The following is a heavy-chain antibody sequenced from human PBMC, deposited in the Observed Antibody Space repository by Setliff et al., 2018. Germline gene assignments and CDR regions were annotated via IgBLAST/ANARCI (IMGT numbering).Heavy chain of an antibody. CDR3: ARSLGSGSYYNSRPFYSDY. Sequence: PSETLSLTCTVSGDTLSVYYWSWVRQSPGQGLEWIGYIYSSGNTNYHPSLKSRVTISGDTSKNQFSLKLTSVTAADTAVYFCARSLGSGSYYNSRPFYSDYWGQGTLVTVSS. CDR1: GDTLSVYY. D-gene: IGHD3-10*01. J-gene: IGHJ4*02. V-gene: IGHV4-4*08. CDR2: IYSSGNT.